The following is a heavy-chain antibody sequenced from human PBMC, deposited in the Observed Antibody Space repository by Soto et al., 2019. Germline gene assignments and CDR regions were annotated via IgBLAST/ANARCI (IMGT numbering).Heavy chain of an antibody. Sequence: GGSLRLSCAASGCTFSSYGMHWVRQAPGKGLEWVAVISYDGSNKYYADSVKGRFTISRDNSKNTLYLQMNSLRAEDTAVYYCAKDRNPLEPGPYYYGMDVWGQGTTVTVSS. CDR2: ISYDGSNK. D-gene: IGHD1-1*01. CDR3: AKDRNPLEPGPYYYGMDV. J-gene: IGHJ6*02. CDR1: GCTFSSYG. V-gene: IGHV3-30*18.